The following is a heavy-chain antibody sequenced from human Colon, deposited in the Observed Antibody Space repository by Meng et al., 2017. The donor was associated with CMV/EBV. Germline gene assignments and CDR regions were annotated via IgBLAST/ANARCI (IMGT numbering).Heavy chain of an antibody. CDR2: TYRGGGNT. Sequence: GESLKISCAASGFNFNSYAMSWVRQAPGRGLEWLSVTYRGGGNTYYADSVKGRFTISRDKSKNTLYLQMNSLRAEDTAMYYCARDQLWFGGYYGMDVWGQGTPVTVSS. CDR1: GFNFNSYA. J-gene: IGHJ6*02. D-gene: IGHD3-10*01. V-gene: IGHV3-23*03. CDR3: ARDQLWFGGYYGMDV.